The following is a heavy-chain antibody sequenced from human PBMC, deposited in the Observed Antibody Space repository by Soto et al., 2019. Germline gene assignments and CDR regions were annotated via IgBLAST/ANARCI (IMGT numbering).Heavy chain of an antibody. CDR2: IHYSGTT. J-gene: IGHJ4*02. CDR1: GTSISSYY. Sequence: SETLSLTCTVSGTSISSYYWSWIRQPPGKGLEWIANIHYSGTTNYNPSLASRVTLSVDTSKNQFSPKMTSVTAADRAMYFCARYNSYAIDYWGRGTLVTVS. CDR3: ARYNSYAIDY. D-gene: IGHD2-8*01. V-gene: IGHV4-59*01.